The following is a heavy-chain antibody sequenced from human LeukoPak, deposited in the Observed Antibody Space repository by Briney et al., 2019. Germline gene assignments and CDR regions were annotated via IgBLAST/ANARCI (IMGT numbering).Heavy chain of an antibody. J-gene: IGHJ4*02. CDR2: INPNSGGT. Sequence: ASVTVSCKASVYTFTSYYMHWVRQAPGQGLEWMGWINPNSGGTKYAQKFQGRVTMTRDTSIGTVYMELSRLRSDDTAVYYCARDSIAARQLSYWGQGTLVTVSS. CDR3: ARDSIAARQLSY. V-gene: IGHV1-2*02. CDR1: VYTFTSYY. D-gene: IGHD6-6*01.